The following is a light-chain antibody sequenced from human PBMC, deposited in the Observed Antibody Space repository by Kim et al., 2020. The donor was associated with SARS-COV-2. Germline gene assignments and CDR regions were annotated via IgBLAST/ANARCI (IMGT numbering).Light chain of an antibody. CDR1: SLRSYY. J-gene: IGLJ3*02. CDR2: GKN. Sequence: SSELTQDPAVSVALGQTVRITCQGDSLRSYYASWYQQKPGQAPVLVIYGKNNRPSGIPDRFSGSSSGNTASLTITGAQAEDDADYYCNSRDSSGNYWVFGGGTQLTVL. CDR3: NSRDSSGNYWV. V-gene: IGLV3-19*01.